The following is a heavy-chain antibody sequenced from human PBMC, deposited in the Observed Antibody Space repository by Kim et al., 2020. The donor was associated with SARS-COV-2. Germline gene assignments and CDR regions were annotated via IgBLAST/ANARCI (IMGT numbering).Heavy chain of an antibody. V-gene: IGHV1-2*04. D-gene: IGHD2-21*02. CDR1: GYTFTGYY. CDR2: INPNSGGT. J-gene: IGHJ3*02. Sequence: ASVKVSCKASGYTFTGYYMHWVRQAPGQGLEWMGWINPNSGGTNYAQKFQGWVTMTRDTSISTAYMELSRLRSDDTAVYYCAREPGGNSPEDAFDIWGQGTMVTVSS. CDR3: AREPGGNSPEDAFDI.